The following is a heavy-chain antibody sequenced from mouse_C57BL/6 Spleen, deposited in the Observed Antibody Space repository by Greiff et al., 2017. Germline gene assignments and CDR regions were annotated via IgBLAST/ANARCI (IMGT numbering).Heavy chain of an antibody. CDR2: IHPNSGST. J-gene: IGHJ4*01. Sequence: QVQLQQPGAELVKPGASVKLSCKASGYTFTSYWMHWVKQRPGQGLEWIGMIHPNSGSTNYNEKFKSKATLTVDKSSSTAYKQLSRLTSEDSAVYFCARWTAQVYYAMDYWGKGTSVTVSS. CDR1: GYTFTSYW. CDR3: ARWTAQVYYAMDY. D-gene: IGHD3-2*02. V-gene: IGHV1-64*01.